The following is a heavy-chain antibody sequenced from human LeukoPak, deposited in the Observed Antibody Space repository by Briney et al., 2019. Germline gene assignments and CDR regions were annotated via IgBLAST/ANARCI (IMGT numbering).Heavy chain of an antibody. Sequence: GGSLRLSCAASGFTFSTYGMNWLRLAPGKGLEWVSSISPGSDYIYYADSVKGRFTMSRDNAKNSLYLQMNNLRADDTAVYYCVRGGYRGYDYEYWGQGTLVTVSS. D-gene: IGHD5-12*01. V-gene: IGHV3-21*01. CDR2: ISPGSDYI. CDR1: GFTFSTYG. J-gene: IGHJ4*02. CDR3: VRGGYRGYDYEY.